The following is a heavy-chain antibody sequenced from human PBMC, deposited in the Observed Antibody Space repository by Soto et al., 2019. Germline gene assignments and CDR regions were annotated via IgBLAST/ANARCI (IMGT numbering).Heavy chain of an antibody. CDR3: VAYSSSWYYFDY. Sequence: GGSLRLSCAASGFTFSSYSMNWVRQAPGKGLEWVSSISSSSSYIYYADSVKGRFTISRDNAKNSLYLQMNSLRAEDTAVYYCVAYSSSWYYFDYWGQGTLVTVSS. D-gene: IGHD6-13*01. V-gene: IGHV3-21*01. CDR2: ISSSSSYI. CDR1: GFTFSSYS. J-gene: IGHJ4*02.